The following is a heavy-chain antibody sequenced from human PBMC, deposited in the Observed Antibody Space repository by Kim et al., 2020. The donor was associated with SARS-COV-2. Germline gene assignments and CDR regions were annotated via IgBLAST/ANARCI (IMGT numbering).Heavy chain of an antibody. D-gene: IGHD6-6*01. CDR3: AKDQEAARPYYYYGMDV. V-gene: IGHV3-30*18. CDR1: GFTFSSYG. Sequence: GGSLRLSCAASGFTFSSYGMHWVRQAPGKGLEWVAVISYDGSNKYYADSVKGRLTISRDNSKNTLYLQMNSLRAEDTAVYYCAKDQEAARPYYYYGMDVWCQGTTVTVS. J-gene: IGHJ6*02. CDR2: ISYDGSNK.